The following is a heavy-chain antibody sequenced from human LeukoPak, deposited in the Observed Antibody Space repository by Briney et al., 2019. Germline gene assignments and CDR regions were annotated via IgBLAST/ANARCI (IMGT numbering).Heavy chain of an antibody. D-gene: IGHD3-10*01. V-gene: IGHV3-15*01. CDR3: TTGDDLLWFGELFSCY. Sequence: GGSLRLSCAASGFTFSSYAMHWVRQAPGKGLEWVGRIKSKTDGGTTDYAAPVKGRFSISRDDSKNTLYLQMNSVKTEDTAVYYCTTGDDLLWFGELFSCYWGQGTLVTVSS. CDR1: GFTFSSYA. J-gene: IGHJ4*02. CDR2: IKSKTDGGTT.